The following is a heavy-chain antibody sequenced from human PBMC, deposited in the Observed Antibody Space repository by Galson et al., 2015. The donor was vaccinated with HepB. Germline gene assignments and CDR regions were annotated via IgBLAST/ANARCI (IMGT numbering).Heavy chain of an antibody. Sequence: SLRLSCAVSGFTFSSYGMHWVRQAPGKGLEWVAVISYDGRNKYYADSVKGRFTISRDNSKNTLYLQMNILRGEDTAVYYCAKDGRYCSGGSCYTPYYYYHYMDVWGKGTTVTVSS. D-gene: IGHD2-15*01. CDR2: ISYDGRNK. J-gene: IGHJ6*03. CDR3: AKDGRYCSGGSCYTPYYYYHYMDV. CDR1: GFTFSSYG. V-gene: IGHV3-30*18.